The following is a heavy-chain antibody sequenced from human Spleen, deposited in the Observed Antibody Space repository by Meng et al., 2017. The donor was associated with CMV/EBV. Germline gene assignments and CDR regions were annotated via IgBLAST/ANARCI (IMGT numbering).Heavy chain of an antibody. V-gene: IGHV4-59*01. D-gene: IGHD3-9*01. Sequence: SETLSLTCIVSGGSIISYYWSWIRQPPGKRLEWIGAISWSGSTNHNPSLKSRVTMSVDTDKNQFSLKLSSVTAADTAVYYCAREGRILEAFDMWGQGTVVTVSS. CDR1: GGSIISYY. J-gene: IGHJ3*02. CDR3: AREGRILEAFDM. CDR2: ISWSGST.